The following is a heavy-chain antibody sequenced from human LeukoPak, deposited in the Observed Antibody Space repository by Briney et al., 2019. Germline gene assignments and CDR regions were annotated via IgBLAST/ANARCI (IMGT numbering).Heavy chain of an antibody. J-gene: IGHJ3*02. CDR3: ARVRGGSGRSYAADAFDI. CDR1: GFIVSNNY. D-gene: IGHD1-26*01. CDR2: IYSGGTT. Sequence: GGSLRLSCAASGFIVSNNYMSWVRQAPGKGLEWVSVIYSGGTTYYVDSVKGRFTISRDNSKNTLYLQMNSLRAEDTAVYYCARVRGGSGRSYAADAFDIWGQGTMVTVSS. V-gene: IGHV3-53*01.